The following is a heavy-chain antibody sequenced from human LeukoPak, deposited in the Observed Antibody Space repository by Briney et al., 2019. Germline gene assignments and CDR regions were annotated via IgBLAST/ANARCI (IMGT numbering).Heavy chain of an antibody. Sequence: TGGSLRLSCAASGFTFSSFDMSWVRQAPGKGLEWISAISGNGGGTFYADSVKGRSTISRDNSKNMLFLQMNSLRVDDTAVYYCAKEAMVTDATDFDYWGQGTLITVSS. CDR1: GFTFSSFD. J-gene: IGHJ4*02. V-gene: IGHV3-23*01. D-gene: IGHD5-18*01. CDR3: AKEAMVTDATDFDY. CDR2: ISGNGGGT.